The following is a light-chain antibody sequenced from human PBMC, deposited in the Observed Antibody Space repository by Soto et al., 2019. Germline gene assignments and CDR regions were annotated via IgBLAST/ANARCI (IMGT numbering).Light chain of an antibody. J-gene: IGKJ1*01. V-gene: IGKV3-20*01. CDR1: QSLRSSY. CDR3: QQYNNWPPWT. CDR2: GAS. Sequence: EVVLTQSPNTLSLSPGERATLSCWASQSLRSSYLAWYQRKPGQAPRLLMFGASRRATGIPDRFNGSGSGTEFTLTITSLQSEDYAVYYCQQYNNWPPWTFGLGTKVDIK.